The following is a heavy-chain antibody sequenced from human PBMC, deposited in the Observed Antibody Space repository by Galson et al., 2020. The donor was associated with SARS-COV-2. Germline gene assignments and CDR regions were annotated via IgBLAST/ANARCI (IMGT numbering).Heavy chain of an antibody. J-gene: IGHJ5*02. CDR3: VSGSYRGDWFDP. Sequence: PSETLSLTCTVSGGSISSGGYYWSWIRQHPGKVLEWIGYIYYSGSTYYNPFLKSRVTISVDTSTDTAYMELSSLRSEDTAVYYCVSGSYRGDWFDPWGQGTLVTVSS. CDR2: IYYSGST. D-gene: IGHD1-26*01. V-gene: IGHV4-31*03. CDR1: GGSISSGGYY.